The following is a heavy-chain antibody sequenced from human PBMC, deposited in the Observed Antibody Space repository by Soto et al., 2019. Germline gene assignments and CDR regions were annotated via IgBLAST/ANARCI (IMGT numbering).Heavy chain of an antibody. CDR3: TRERQFTYIPAGPAFDY. J-gene: IGHJ4*02. D-gene: IGHD1-20*01. V-gene: IGHV3-30-3*01. CDR2: ISYDGSNK. Sequence: QVQLVESGGGVVQPGRSLRLSCAASGFTFSSYAMHWVRQAPGKGLEWVAVISYDGSNKYYADSVKGRFTISRDNSKNTLYLQMNSLRAEDTAVYYCTRERQFTYIPAGPAFDYWGQGTLVTVSS. CDR1: GFTFSSYA.